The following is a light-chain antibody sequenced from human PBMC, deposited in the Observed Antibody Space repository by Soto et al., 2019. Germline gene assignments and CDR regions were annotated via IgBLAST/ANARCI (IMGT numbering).Light chain of an antibody. J-gene: IGKJ5*01. CDR2: DAS. Sequence: EFVLTQSPGTLSLSPGQRATLSCRASQTVRNNYLAWYQQKPVQAPRLMXYDASSRANGIPARFSGSRSDADLTLTISSLQSEDSAVYYCQQYHNCPPITFGQGTRLEIK. V-gene: IGKV3-20*01. CDR1: QTVRNNY. CDR3: QQYHNCPPIT.